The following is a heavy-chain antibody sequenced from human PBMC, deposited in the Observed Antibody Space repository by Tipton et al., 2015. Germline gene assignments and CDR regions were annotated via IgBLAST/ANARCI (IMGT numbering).Heavy chain of an antibody. CDR3: ATLVDGYSRIP. Sequence: TLSLTCTVSGGPITSSAYYWGWIRQPPGKGLEWIGSVYFSGTTYYNPSLKSRVTILVDTSKNQFSLKVNSVTAADTAVYYCATLVDGYSRIPWGQGTRVTVSS. CDR1: GGPITSSAYY. V-gene: IGHV4-39*07. CDR2: VYFSGTT. J-gene: IGHJ5*02. D-gene: IGHD5-24*01.